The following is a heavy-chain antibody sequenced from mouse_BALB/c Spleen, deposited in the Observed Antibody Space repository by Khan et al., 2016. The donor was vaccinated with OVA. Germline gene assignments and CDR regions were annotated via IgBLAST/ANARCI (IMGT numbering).Heavy chain of an antibody. CDR2: INTYTGEP. CDR3: ASGSYGYFDV. V-gene: IGHV9-3-1*01. J-gene: IGHJ1*01. Sequence: QIQLVQSGPELKKPGETVKLSCKASGYTFTNYGMNWVKQAPGKGLKWMGWINTYTGEPTYADDFKGRFAFSLETSASTVYLQINDLKNEDTATYFCASGSYGYFDVWGAGTTVTVSS. D-gene: IGHD1-1*01. CDR1: GYTFTNYG.